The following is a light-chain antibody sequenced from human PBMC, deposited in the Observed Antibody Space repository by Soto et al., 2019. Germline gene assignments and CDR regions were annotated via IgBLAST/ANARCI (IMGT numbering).Light chain of an antibody. J-gene: IGKJ1*01. CDR2: KAS. V-gene: IGKV1-5*03. Sequence: DIPMTQSPSTLSAFVGDRVSITCRASQNISRWLAWYQQKPGKAPKLLIYKASTLKSGVPSRFSGSGSGTEFTLTISSLQPDDFATYYCQHYNSYSEAFGQGTKVELK. CDR3: QHYNSYSEA. CDR1: QNISRW.